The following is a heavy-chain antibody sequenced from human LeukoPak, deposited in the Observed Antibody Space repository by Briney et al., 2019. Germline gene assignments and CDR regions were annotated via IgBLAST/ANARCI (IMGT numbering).Heavy chain of an antibody. J-gene: IGHJ4*02. V-gene: IGHV1-2*02. CDR3: ARATFPRADYYGSGSYGHEWDY. CDR1: GYTFTGYY. CDR2: INPNSGGT. D-gene: IGHD3-10*01. Sequence: GASVKVSCKASGYTFTGYYMHWVRQAPGQGLEWMGWINPNSGGTNYAQKFQGRVTMTRDTSISTAYMELSRLRSDDTAVYYCARATFPRADYYGSGSYGHEWDYWGQGTLVTVSS.